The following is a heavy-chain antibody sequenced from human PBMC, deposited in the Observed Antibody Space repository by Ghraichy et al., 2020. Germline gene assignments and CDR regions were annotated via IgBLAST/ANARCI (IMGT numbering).Heavy chain of an antibody. CDR2: IYHSGST. D-gene: IGHD1-1*01. CDR3: ARDLWNGFDP. J-gene: IGHJ5*02. V-gene: IGHV4-30-2*01. CDR1: GGSISSGGYS. Sequence: SETLSLTCAVSGGSISSGGYSWSWIRQPPGKGLEWIGYIYHSGSTYYNPSLKIRVTISVDRSKNQFSLKLSSVTAADTAVYYCARDLWNGFDPWGQGTLVTVSS.